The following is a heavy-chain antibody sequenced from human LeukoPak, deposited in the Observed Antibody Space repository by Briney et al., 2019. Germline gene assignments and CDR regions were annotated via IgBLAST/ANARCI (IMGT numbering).Heavy chain of an antibody. D-gene: IGHD6-13*01. V-gene: IGHV4-59*12. J-gene: IGHJ6*03. CDR3: AREPDGIAAAGNYMDV. CDR2: IYYSGST. Sequence: SETLSLTCTVSGGSISSYYWSWIRQPPGKGLEWIGYIYYSGSTYYNPSLKSRVTISVDTSKNQFSLKLSSVTAADTAVYYCAREPDGIAAAGNYMDVWGKGTTVTVSS. CDR1: GGSISSYY.